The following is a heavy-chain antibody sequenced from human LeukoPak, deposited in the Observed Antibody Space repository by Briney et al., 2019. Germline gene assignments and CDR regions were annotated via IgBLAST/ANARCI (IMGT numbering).Heavy chain of an antibody. V-gene: IGHV3-43*01. Sequence: GGSLRLFCAASGFTFDDYTMHWVRQAPGKGLEWVSLISWDGGSTYYADSVKGRFTISRDNSKNSLYLQMNSLRTEDTALYYCAKSITIFGVVITNGMDVWGQGTTVTVSS. CDR3: AKSITIFGVVITNGMDV. J-gene: IGHJ6*02. CDR1: GFTFDDYT. D-gene: IGHD3-3*01. CDR2: ISWDGGST.